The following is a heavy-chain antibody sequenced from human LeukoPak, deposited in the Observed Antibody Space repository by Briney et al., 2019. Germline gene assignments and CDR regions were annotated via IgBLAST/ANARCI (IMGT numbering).Heavy chain of an antibody. D-gene: IGHD3-16*02. CDR3: TSFGSYRLYY. Sequence: GGSLRLSCAASGFTFSNAWMSWVRQAPGEGLKWVGRIKSKTDGGTTDYAAPVKGRLTISRDDSKNTLYLQMNSLKTEDTAVYYCTSFGSYRLYYWGQGTLVTVSS. V-gene: IGHV3-15*01. CDR2: IKSKTDGGTT. CDR1: GFTFSNAW. J-gene: IGHJ4*02.